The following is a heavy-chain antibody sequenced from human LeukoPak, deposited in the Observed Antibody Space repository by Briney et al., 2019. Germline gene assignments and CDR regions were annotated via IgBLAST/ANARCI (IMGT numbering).Heavy chain of an antibody. D-gene: IGHD1-1*01. CDR1: GFTFSSYT. V-gene: IGHV3-21*01. CDR3: AREYKGHDY. CDR2: ISSSSSSI. J-gene: IGHJ4*02. Sequence: GGSLRLSCAASGFTFSSYTMNWVRQAPGKGLEWVSCISSSSSSIYYADSVKGRFTISRDNAKNSLYLQMNSLRAEDTAVYYWAREYKGHDYWGQGTLVGVSS.